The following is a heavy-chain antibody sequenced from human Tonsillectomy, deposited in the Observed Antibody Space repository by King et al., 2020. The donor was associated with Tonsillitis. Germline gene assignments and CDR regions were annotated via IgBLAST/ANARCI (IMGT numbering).Heavy chain of an antibody. D-gene: IGHD6-19*01. CDR2: IYYSGST. Sequence: QLQESGPGLVKPSETLSLTCIVSGGSISSYYWSWIRQPPGKGLEWIGYIYYSGSTNYNPSLKSRVTISVDTSKNQFSLKLSSVTAADTAVYYCARGRTRVAVTWGQGTLVTVSS. CDR3: ARGRTRVAVT. CDR1: GGSISSYY. V-gene: IGHV4-59*01. J-gene: IGHJ5*02.